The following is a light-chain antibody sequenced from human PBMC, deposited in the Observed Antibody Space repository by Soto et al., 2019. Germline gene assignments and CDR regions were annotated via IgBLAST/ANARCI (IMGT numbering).Light chain of an antibody. CDR3: SSYTSTSTLYV. CDR1: SSDVGGYNY. V-gene: IGLV2-14*01. CDR2: EVT. Sequence: QSALTQPASVSGSPGQSITISCTGTSSDVGGYNYVSWYQQHPDKAPKLMSYEVTNRPSGVSFRFSGSKSGNTASLTIYGLEPEDEADYYCSSYTSTSTLYVFGTGTKLTVL. J-gene: IGLJ1*01.